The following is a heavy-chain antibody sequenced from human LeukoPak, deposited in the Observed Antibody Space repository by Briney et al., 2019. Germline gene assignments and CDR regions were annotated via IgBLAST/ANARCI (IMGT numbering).Heavy chain of an antibody. CDR2: ISSSSSYI. CDR1: GFTFSSYS. J-gene: IGHJ4*02. CDR3: ATVDDYVWGSYRYSDY. D-gene: IGHD3-16*02. Sequence: GSLRLSFAASGFTFSSYSMNWVRQAPGKGLEWVSSISSSSSYIYYADSVKGRFTISRDNAKNSLYLQMNSLRAEDTAVYYCATVDDYVWGSYRYSDYWGQGTLVTVSS. V-gene: IGHV3-21*01.